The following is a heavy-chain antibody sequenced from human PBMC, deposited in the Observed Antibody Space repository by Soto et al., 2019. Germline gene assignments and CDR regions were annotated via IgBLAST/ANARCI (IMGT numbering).Heavy chain of an antibody. D-gene: IGHD6-19*01. J-gene: IGHJ4*02. CDR1: GFTFSTYS. CDR2: ISSSSTI. V-gene: IGHV3-48*01. CDR3: AVAVAGPTAIGY. Sequence: PGGSVRLSCAASGFTFSTYSMNWVRQAPGKGLEWVSYISSSSTIFYTDSVKGRFTVSRDNAKNSLYLQMNSLRAEDTAVYYCAVAVAGPTAIGYWGQGTLVTVSS.